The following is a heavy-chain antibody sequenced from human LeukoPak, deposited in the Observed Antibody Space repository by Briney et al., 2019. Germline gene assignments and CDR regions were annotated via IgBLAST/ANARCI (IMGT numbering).Heavy chain of an antibody. D-gene: IGHD4-17*01. CDR1: GFTFSSYE. V-gene: IGHV3-23*01. J-gene: IGHJ4*02. CDR3: ARDRVSTVTFFDS. CDR2: ISGTGVST. Sequence: GGSLRLSCAASGFTFSSYEMNWVRQAPGKGLEWVSGISGTGVSTYYSDSVKGRFTISRDNSKNTLYLQMNSLRAEDTAVYYCARDRVSTVTFFDSWGQGTLVTVSS.